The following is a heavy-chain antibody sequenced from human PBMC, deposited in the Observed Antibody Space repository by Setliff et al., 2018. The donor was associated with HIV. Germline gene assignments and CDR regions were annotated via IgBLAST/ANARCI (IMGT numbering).Heavy chain of an antibody. Sequence: PGGSQRLSCAVSGFTFSSYWMSWVRQAPGKGLEWVANIKQDGSEKYYVDSVKGRFTISRDNAKNSLYLQMNSLRVEDTAVYYCARDRVLFGWFDPWGQGTRVTVSS. J-gene: IGHJ5*02. CDR1: GFTFSSYW. CDR2: IKQDGSEK. D-gene: IGHD2-15*01. V-gene: IGHV3-7*05. CDR3: ARDRVLFGWFDP.